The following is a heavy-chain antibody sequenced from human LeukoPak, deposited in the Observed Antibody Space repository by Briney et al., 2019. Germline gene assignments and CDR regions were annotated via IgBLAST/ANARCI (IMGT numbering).Heavy chain of an antibody. CDR3: ARALDSGSYSGDY. J-gene: IGHJ4*02. V-gene: IGHV3-48*02. CDR1: GFTFSXXX. D-gene: IGHD1-26*01. Sequence: GGSLRLSCAAXGFTFSXXXXXXXXXXXXXXXXXXSYISSSSSTIYYADXVXGXXTISXDXAXXSLYLQMNSLRDXDTAVYYCARALDSGSYSGDYWGQGTLVTVSS. CDR2: ISSSSSTI.